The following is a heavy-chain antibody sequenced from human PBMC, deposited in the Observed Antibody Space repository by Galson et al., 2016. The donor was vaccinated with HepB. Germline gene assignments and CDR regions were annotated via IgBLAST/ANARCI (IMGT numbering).Heavy chain of an antibody. V-gene: IGHV1-18*01. J-gene: IGHJ3*02. D-gene: IGHD1-1*01. CDR2: ISGYNGRA. Sequence: SVKVSCKASGYSFYNYAITWVRQAPGQGLQWMGWISGYNGRAMYAQEFQDRVTLTIDTSTTTASMEVNRLTSDDTAMYYCARDLATETTDAFDIWGQGTMVTVSS. CDR3: ARDLATETTDAFDI. CDR1: GYSFYNYA.